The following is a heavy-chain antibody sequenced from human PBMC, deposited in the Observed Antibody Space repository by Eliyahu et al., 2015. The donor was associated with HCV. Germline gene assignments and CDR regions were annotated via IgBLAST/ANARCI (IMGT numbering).Heavy chain of an antibody. CDR1: GFTFSSYA. J-gene: IGHJ6*02. V-gene: IGHV3-23*01. D-gene: IGHD3-3*01. Sequence: AASGFTFSSYAMSWVRQAPGKGLXWVSAISGSGGSTYYADSVKGRFTISRDNSKNTLYLQMNSLRAEDTAVYYCAKALLEWRGTYYYGMDVWGQGTTVTVSS. CDR3: AKALLEWRGTYYYGMDV. CDR2: ISGSGGST.